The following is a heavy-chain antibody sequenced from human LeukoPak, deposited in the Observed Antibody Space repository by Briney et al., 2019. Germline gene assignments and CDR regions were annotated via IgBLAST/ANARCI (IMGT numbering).Heavy chain of an antibody. CDR2: ISSSSSYI. Sequence: GGSLRLSCAASGFTFSSYAMSWVRQAPGKGLEWVSSISSSSSYIYYADSVKGRFTISRDNAKNSLYLQMNSLRAEDTAVYYCAYHCSSTSCYANWGQGTLVTVSS. J-gene: IGHJ4*02. V-gene: IGHV3-21*01. CDR3: AYHCSSTSCYAN. D-gene: IGHD2-2*01. CDR1: GFTFSSYA.